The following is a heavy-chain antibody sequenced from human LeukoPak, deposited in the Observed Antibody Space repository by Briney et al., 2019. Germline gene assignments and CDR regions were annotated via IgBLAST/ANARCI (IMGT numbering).Heavy chain of an antibody. CDR2: IHHSGAT. V-gene: IGHV4-38-2*01. Sequence: SETLSLTCAVSGYSISNGFYWGWIRQPSGKGLEYIGSIHHSGATYYNPSLKSRLTISVDTSKNQFSLKLSSVTAADTAMYYCAREYDYVWIFWGQGTLVTVSS. J-gene: IGHJ4*02. CDR3: AREYDYVWIF. CDR1: GYSISNGFY. D-gene: IGHD3-16*01.